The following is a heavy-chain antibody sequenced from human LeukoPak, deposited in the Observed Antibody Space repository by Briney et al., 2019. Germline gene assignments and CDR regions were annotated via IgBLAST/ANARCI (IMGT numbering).Heavy chain of an antibody. CDR1: GGSFSGYY. Sequence: PAETLSLTCAVYGGSFSGYYLSWIRQPPGKGLEWIGEINHSGSTNYNPSLQSLVTISVDTSKTQFSLHLSSVTAADTAVYYCARGLVATNSYYYYGMDVWGQGITVTVSS. CDR2: INHSGST. D-gene: IGHD5-12*01. CDR3: ARGLVATNSYYYYGMDV. V-gene: IGHV4-34*01. J-gene: IGHJ6*02.